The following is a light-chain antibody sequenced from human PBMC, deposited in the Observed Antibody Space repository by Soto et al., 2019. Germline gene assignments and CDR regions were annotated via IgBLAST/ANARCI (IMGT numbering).Light chain of an antibody. CDR3: CSYAGSSSSI. V-gene: IGLV2-23*02. CDR2: EVT. J-gene: IGLJ1*01. CDR1: SSDVGTYNL. Sequence: QSALTQPAPVSGSPGQSITISCSGTSSDVGTYNLVSWYQQYPGKAPRLMIYEVTKRPSGVSNRFSGSKSGNTASLTISGLQPEDEADYYCCSYAGSSSSIFGTGTKVTVL.